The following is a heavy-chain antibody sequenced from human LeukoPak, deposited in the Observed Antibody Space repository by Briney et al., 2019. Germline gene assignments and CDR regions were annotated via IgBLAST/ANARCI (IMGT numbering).Heavy chain of an antibody. D-gene: IGHD2-15*01. CDR2: INHSGST. CDR3: ARVAYCSGGSCCFDP. V-gene: IGHV4-39*07. CDR1: GGSISSSSYY. Sequence: SETLSLTCTVSGGSISSSSYYWSWIRQPPGKGLEWIGEINHSGSTNYNPSLKSRVTISVDTSKNQFSLKLSSVTAADTAVYYCARVAYCSGGSCCFDPWGQGTLVTVSS. J-gene: IGHJ5*02.